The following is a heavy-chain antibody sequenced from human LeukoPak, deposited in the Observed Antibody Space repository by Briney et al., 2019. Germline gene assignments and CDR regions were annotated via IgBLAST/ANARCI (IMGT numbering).Heavy chain of an antibody. CDR3: ARDLAVMAAWFY. Sequence: GASVKVSCKASGYTFTSYDINWVRQATGQGLEWMGWMNPNSGNTGYAQKFQGRVTITRNTSISTAYMELSSLRSEDTAVYYCARDLAVMAAWFYWGQGTLVTVSS. CDR1: GYTFTSYD. J-gene: IGHJ4*02. V-gene: IGHV1-8*03. CDR2: MNPNSGNT. D-gene: IGHD6-13*01.